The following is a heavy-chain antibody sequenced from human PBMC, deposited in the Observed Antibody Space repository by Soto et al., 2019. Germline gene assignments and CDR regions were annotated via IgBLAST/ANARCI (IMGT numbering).Heavy chain of an antibody. CDR3: ARHKVDRFDI. Sequence: QLQLQESGPGLVKPSETLSLTCTVSGGSISSSSYYWGWLRQPQGQGLEWIGSIYYSGSTYYTPSLKRRVTISGDTSKNQFSLKLSSVTAADAAVYYCARHKVDRFDIWGRGTLVTVSS. CDR2: IYYSGST. D-gene: IGHD5-12*01. V-gene: IGHV4-39*01. J-gene: IGHJ2*01. CDR1: GGSISSSSYY.